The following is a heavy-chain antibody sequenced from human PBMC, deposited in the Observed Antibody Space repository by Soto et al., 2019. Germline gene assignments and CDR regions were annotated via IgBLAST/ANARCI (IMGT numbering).Heavy chain of an antibody. V-gene: IGHV4-39*01. Sequence: SETLSLTCTVSGGSISSSSYYWGWIRQPPGKGLEWIGSIYYSGSTYYNPSLKSRVTISVDTSKNQFSLKLGSVTAADTAVYYCARHGSSSWGGKFDYWGQGTLVTVSS. D-gene: IGHD6-13*01. CDR2: IYYSGST. J-gene: IGHJ4*02. CDR3: ARHGSSSWGGKFDY. CDR1: GGSISSSSYY.